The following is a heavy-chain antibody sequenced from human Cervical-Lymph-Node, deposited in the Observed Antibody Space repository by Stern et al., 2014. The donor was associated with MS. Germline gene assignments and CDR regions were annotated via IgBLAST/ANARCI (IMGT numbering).Heavy chain of an antibody. CDR1: GGSFSSYD. J-gene: IGHJ4*02. CDR2: IQYSGRT. D-gene: IGHD5-12*01. Sequence: QVQLQESGPRLVKPSETLSLTCTVSGGSFSSYDWSWIRQPPGKGLEWIGYIQYSGRTNYNPSLQSRVTISVDTSNNQFSLKLRSVTAADTAVYYCARVRTSGYDDFDYWGQGTLVTVSS. CDR3: ARVRTSGYDDFDY. V-gene: IGHV4-59*01.